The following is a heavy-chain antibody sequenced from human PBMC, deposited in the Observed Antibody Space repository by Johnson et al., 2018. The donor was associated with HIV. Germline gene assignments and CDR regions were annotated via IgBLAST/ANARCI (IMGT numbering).Heavy chain of an antibody. Sequence: QVQLVESGGGVVQPGRSLRLSCAASGFTFSSYAMHWVRQAPGKGLEWVAVISYDGSNKYYADYVKGRFTISRDNSKNTLYLQMNSLRAEDTAVYYCAREGTLGAFDIWGQGTMVTVSS. CDR2: ISYDGSNK. J-gene: IGHJ3*02. V-gene: IGHV3-30-3*01. D-gene: IGHD1-1*01. CDR3: AREGTLGAFDI. CDR1: GFTFSSYA.